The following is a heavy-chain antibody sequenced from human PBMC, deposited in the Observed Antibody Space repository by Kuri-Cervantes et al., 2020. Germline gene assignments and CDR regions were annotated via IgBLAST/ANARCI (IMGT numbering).Heavy chain of an antibody. CDR1: GFTVSSNY. Sequence: GGSLRLSCAASGFTVSSNYMSWVRQAPGKGLEWVSVIYSGGSTYYADSVKGRLTISRDNSKNTLYLQMNSLRAEDTAVYYCARGRQDYDILTGYYSAIYFDYWGQGTLVTVSS. D-gene: IGHD3-9*01. CDR2: IYSGGST. J-gene: IGHJ4*02. CDR3: ARGRQDYDILTGYYSAIYFDY. V-gene: IGHV3-53*01.